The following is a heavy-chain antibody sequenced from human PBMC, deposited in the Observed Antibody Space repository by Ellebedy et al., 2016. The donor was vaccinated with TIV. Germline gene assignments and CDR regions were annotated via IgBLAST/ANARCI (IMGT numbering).Heavy chain of an antibody. J-gene: IGHJ4*02. Sequence: MPSETLSLTCTVSGASISRYYWNWIRQPPGKGLEWIGYIYDSGSTNYNPSLESRVTMSLDTSKRQFSLKLSSVTAAGMAVYYCARVGLGGGLLDYWGQGILVTVSS. V-gene: IGHV4-59*01. CDR2: IYDSGST. CDR1: GASISRYY. D-gene: IGHD3-16*01. CDR3: ARVGLGGGLLDY.